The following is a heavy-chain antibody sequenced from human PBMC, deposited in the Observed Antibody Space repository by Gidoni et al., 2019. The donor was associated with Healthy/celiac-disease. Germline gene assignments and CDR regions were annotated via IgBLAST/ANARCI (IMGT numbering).Heavy chain of an antibody. CDR2: IWYDGSNK. V-gene: IGHV3-33*01. CDR3: ARDGLLVTGTTRGLFYYFDY. CDR1: GFTFSSYG. J-gene: IGHJ4*02. D-gene: IGHD1-20*01. Sequence: QVQLVESGGGVVQPGRSLRLSCAACGFTFSSYGMHWVRQAPGKGLVWLAVIWYDGSNKYYADSVQGRFTISRDNSKNTLYLQMNSLRAEDTAVYYCARDGLLVTGTTRGLFYYFDYWGQGTLVTVSS.